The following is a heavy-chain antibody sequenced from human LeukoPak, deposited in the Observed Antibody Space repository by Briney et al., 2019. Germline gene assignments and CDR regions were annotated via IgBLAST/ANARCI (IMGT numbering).Heavy chain of an antibody. V-gene: IGHV3-30-3*01. CDR3: AKDLVVVPGAIHYYGMDV. CDR1: GFTFSSYA. Sequence: PGGSLRLSCAASGFTFSSYAMHWVRQAPGKGLEWVAVISYDGSNKYYADSVKGRFTISRDNSKNTLYLQMNSLRAEDTAVFYCAKDLVVVPGAIHYYGMDVWGQGTTVTVS. CDR2: ISYDGSNK. D-gene: IGHD2-2*01. J-gene: IGHJ6*02.